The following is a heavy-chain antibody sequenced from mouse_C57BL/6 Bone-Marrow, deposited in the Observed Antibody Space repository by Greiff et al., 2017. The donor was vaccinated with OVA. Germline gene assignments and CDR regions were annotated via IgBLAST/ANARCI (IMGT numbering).Heavy chain of an antibody. Sequence: EVKVVESGGGLVQPKGSLKLSCAASGFSFNTYAMNWVRQAPGKGLEWVARIRSKSNNYATYYADSVKDRFTISRDDSESMLYLQMNNLKTEDTAMYYCVRTDYYGSSPWFAYWGQGTLVTVSA. CDR3: VRTDYYGSSPWFAY. CDR1: GFSFNTYA. J-gene: IGHJ3*01. V-gene: IGHV10-1*01. D-gene: IGHD1-1*01. CDR2: IRSKSNNYAT.